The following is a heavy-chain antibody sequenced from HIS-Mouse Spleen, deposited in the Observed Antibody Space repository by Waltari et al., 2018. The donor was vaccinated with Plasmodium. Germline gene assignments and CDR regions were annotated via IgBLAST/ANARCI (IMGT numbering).Heavy chain of an antibody. CDR3: AKAQGVINFDY. D-gene: IGHD3-16*01. CDR1: GLTFGSYG. J-gene: IGHJ4*02. CDR2: ISYDGSNK. Sequence: QVQLVESGGGVVQPGRSLRLPCEASGLTFGSYGMHWVRQAPGKGLEWVAVISYDGSNKYYADSVKGRFTISRDNSKNTLYLQMNSLRAEDTAVYYCAKAQGVINFDYWGQGTLVTVSS. V-gene: IGHV3-30*18.